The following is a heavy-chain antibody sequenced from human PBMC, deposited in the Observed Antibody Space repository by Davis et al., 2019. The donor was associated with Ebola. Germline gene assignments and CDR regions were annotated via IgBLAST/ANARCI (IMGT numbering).Heavy chain of an antibody. J-gene: IGHJ5*02. D-gene: IGHD3-10*01. CDR1: GYTFTSYY. CDR3: ARGGGIMVQGVIIGRGWFDP. CDR2: ISAYNGNT. V-gene: IGHV1-18*04. Sequence: AASVKVSCKASGYTFTSYYMHWVRQAPGQGLEWMGWISAYNGNTNYAQKLQGRVTMTTDTSTSTAYMELRSLRSDDTAVYYCARGGGIMVQGVIIGRGWFDPWGQGTLVTVSS.